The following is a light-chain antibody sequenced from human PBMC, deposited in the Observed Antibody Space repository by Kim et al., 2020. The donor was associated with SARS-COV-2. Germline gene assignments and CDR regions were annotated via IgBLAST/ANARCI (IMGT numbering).Light chain of an antibody. CDR1: QSVSSH. J-gene: IGKJ1*01. V-gene: IGKV3-15*01. CDR3: QQYNNWWT. CDR2: GAS. Sequence: VSPGERATLSCRASQSVSSHVAWYQQKPGQAPRLLIYGASTRATGIPARFSGSGSGTEFTLTIRSLQSEDFAVYYCQQYNNWWTFGQGTKVDIK.